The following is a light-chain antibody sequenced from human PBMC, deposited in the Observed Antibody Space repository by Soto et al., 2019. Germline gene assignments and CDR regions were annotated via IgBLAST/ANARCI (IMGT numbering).Light chain of an antibody. CDR3: QQYDNLPLT. Sequence: DIQMTQSPASLSASLGDRVTLTCRASQTITRDLNWYQQRPGKAPKLLIYDASNLETGVPSRFSGSGSGTDFTFTISSLQPEDIETYYCQQYDNLPLTFGGGTKVDIK. V-gene: IGKV1-33*01. CDR2: DAS. CDR1: QTITRD. J-gene: IGKJ4*01.